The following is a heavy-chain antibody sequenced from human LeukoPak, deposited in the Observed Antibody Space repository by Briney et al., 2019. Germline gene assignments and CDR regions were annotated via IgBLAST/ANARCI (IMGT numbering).Heavy chain of an antibody. J-gene: IGHJ5*02. Sequence: PGGSLRLSCAASGFTFSSYWMSWARQAPGKGLEWVANIKQDGSEKYYVDSVKGRFTISRDNAKNSLYLQMNSLRAEDTAVYYCARGLDGYDLSWSDPWGQGTLVTVSS. CDR3: ARGLDGYDLSWSDP. CDR2: IKQDGSEK. V-gene: IGHV3-7*01. CDR1: GFTFSSYW. D-gene: IGHD5-12*01.